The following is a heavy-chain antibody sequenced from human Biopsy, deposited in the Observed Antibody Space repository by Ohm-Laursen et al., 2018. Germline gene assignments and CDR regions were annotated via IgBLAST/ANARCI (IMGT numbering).Heavy chain of an antibody. J-gene: IGHJ6*02. V-gene: IGHV3-23*01. Sequence: SLRLSCAASGFILNNYGLSWVRQAPGKGLEWVSAIRGSGLTTFYTDSVKGRFTISRDNSKNTLYLQMNSLRAEDTAVYYCARDGAASYGLDVWGQGTTVTVSS. CDR1: GFILNNYG. D-gene: IGHD6-25*01. CDR3: ARDGAASYGLDV. CDR2: IRGSGLTT.